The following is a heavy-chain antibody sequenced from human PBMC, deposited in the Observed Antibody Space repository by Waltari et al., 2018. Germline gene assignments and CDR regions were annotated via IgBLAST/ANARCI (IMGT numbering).Heavy chain of an antibody. CDR2: INHSGST. J-gene: IGHJ4*02. Sequence: QVQLQQWGAGLLKPSETLSLTCAVYGGSFSGYYWSWSRQPPGKGLEWIGEINHSGSTNYNPSLKSRVTISVDTSKNQFSLKLSSVTAADTAVYYCARGLRWYPARFDYWGQGTLVTVSS. V-gene: IGHV4-34*01. CDR3: ARGLRWYPARFDY. D-gene: IGHD6-6*01. CDR1: GGSFSGYY.